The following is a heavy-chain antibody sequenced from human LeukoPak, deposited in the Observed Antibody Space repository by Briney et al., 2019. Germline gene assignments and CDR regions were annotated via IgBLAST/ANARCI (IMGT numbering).Heavy chain of an antibody. CDR2: IYYSGST. CDR3: AKDSHGSYEGNFDY. J-gene: IGHJ4*02. V-gene: IGHV4-30-4*01. CDR1: GGSISSGDYY. D-gene: IGHD5-18*01. Sequence: SETLSLTCTVSGGSISSGDYYWSWIRQPPGKGLEWIGYIYYSGSTYYNPSLKSGVTISVDTSKNQFSLKLSSVTAADTAVYYCAKDSHGSYEGNFDYWGQGTLVTVSS.